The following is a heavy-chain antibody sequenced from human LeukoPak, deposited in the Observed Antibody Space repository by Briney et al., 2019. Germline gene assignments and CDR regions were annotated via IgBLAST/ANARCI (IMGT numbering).Heavy chain of an antibody. D-gene: IGHD1-1*01. CDR3: TRYNVGFES. V-gene: IGHV3-73*01. J-gene: IGHJ4*02. CDR1: AFIFSNYG. CDR2: IRSKTNSYAT. Sequence: GGSLRLSCAASAFIFSNYGMYWVRQASGKGLEWVGRIRSKTNSYATSYAASVKGRFALSRDDSKNTAYLQMNSLKTEDTAVYYCTRYNVGFESWGQGTLVTVSS.